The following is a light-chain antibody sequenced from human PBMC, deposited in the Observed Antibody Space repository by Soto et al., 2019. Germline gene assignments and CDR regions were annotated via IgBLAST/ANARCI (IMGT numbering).Light chain of an antibody. Sequence: EIVMTQSPATLSVSPGERATLSCRASQGVTTNLAWYQQKPGQAPRLLIYGASTRATGITARFSGSGSGTAFTLTISSLQSADFAVYYCQQDNTWPLTFGGGTKVEIK. CDR2: GAS. CDR1: QGVTTN. CDR3: QQDNTWPLT. J-gene: IGKJ4*01. V-gene: IGKV3-15*01.